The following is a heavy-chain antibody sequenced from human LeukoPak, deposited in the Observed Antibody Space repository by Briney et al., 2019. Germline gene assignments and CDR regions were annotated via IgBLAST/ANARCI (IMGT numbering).Heavy chain of an antibody. J-gene: IGHJ5*02. V-gene: IGHV3-33*06. CDR1: GFTFSHFG. Sequence: PGGSLRLSCEASGFTFSHFGMHWVRQAPGKGLEWVAVIWSDATNEYYADSVKGRFTISRDNFKNTVSLQMNSLRAEDTAVYYCAEDAQRGFDYSNSLEHWGQGSLVIVSS. D-gene: IGHD4-11*01. CDR2: IWSDATNE. CDR3: AEDAQRGFDYSNSLEH.